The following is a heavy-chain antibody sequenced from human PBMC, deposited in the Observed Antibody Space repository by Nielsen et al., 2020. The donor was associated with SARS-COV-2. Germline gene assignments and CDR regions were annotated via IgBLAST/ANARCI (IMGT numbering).Heavy chain of an antibody. CDR1: GFTFDDYA. CDR3: ARDPSAAAFGVFDY. V-gene: IGHV3-9*01. Sequence: SLKISCAAPGFTFDDYAMHWVRQAPGKGLEWVSGISWNSGSIGYADSVKGRFTISRDNAKNSLYLQMNSLRAEDTAVYYCARDPSAAAFGVFDYWGQGTLVTVSS. J-gene: IGHJ4*02. D-gene: IGHD3-10*01. CDR2: ISWNSGSI.